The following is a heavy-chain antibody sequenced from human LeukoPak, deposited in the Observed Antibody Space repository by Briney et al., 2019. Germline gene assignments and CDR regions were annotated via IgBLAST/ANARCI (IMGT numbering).Heavy chain of an antibody. V-gene: IGHV3-33*01. CDR1: GFTFRSYA. CDR2: IWFDGSNE. J-gene: IGHJ4*02. Sequence: PGGSLRLSCVASGFTFRSYAMHWVRQAPGKGLEWVAVIWFDGSNEHYADSMKGRVTISRDNSKNTLYLQMYTLRAEDTAVYYCARDQYSSGWSHPGDYWGRGTLVTVSS. CDR3: ARDQYSSGWSHPGDY. D-gene: IGHD6-19*01.